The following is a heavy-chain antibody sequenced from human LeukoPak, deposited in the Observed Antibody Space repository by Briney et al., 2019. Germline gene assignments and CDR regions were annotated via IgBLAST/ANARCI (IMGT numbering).Heavy chain of an antibody. CDR3: ARGGPFSIAAARVYYFDY. J-gene: IGHJ4*02. CDR1: DYTSTSYG. V-gene: IGHV1-18*01. Sequence: ASVKVSCKASDYTSTSYGISWVRQAPGQGLEWMGWISPYSDNTNYAQNLQGRVTMTTDTSTSTAYMELRSLTSDDTAMYYCARGGPFSIAAARVYYFDYWGQGTLVTVSS. CDR2: ISPYSDNT. D-gene: IGHD6-13*01.